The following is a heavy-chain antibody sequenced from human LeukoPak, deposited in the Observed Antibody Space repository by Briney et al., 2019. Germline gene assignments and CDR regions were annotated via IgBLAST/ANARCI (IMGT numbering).Heavy chain of an antibody. CDR2: IYYSGST. Sequence: KPSETLSLTCTVSGGSISSSSYYWGWIRQPPGKGLEWIGSIYYSGSTYYNPSLKSRVTISVDTSKNQFSLKLSSVTAADTAVYYCARQAVAGTDYWGQGTLVTVSS. D-gene: IGHD6-19*01. CDR3: ARQAVAGTDY. V-gene: IGHV4-39*01. CDR1: GGSISSSSYY. J-gene: IGHJ4*02.